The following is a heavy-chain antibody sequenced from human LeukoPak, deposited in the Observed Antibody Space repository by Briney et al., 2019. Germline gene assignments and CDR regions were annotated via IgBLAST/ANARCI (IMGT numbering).Heavy chain of an antibody. J-gene: IGHJ4*02. CDR3: ASSGGSYRFFDY. CDR2: IIPILGIA. Sequence: SVKVSCKASGGTFSSYAISWVRQAPGQGLEWMGRIIPILGIANYGQKFQGRVTITADKSTSTAYMELSSLRSEDTAVYYCASSGGSYRFFDYWGQGTLVTVS. V-gene: IGHV1-69*04. D-gene: IGHD1-26*01. CDR1: GGTFSSYA.